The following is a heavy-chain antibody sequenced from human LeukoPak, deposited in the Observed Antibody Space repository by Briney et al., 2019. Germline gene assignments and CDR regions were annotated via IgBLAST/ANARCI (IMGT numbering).Heavy chain of an antibody. CDR2: INHSGST. D-gene: IGHD7-27*01. CDR3: ARQMGMTSRYFDL. V-gene: IGHV4-34*01. J-gene: IGHJ2*01. CDR1: GGSFSNYY. Sequence: PSETLSLTCAVYGGSFSNYYWSWIRQPPGKGLEWIGEINHSGSTNYNPSLKSRVTISADTSKNQFSLKLSSVTAADTAVYHCARQMGMTSRYFDLWGRGTLVTVSS.